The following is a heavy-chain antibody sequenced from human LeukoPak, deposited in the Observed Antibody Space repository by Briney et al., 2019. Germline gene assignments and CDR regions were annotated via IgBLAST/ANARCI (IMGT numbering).Heavy chain of an antibody. CDR1: GYTFTSYA. V-gene: IGHV7-4-1*02. CDR2: INTNTGNP. CDR3: ARGLITGWLRHSYYFDY. Sequence: EASVKVSCKASGYTFTSYAMNWVRQAPGQGLEWMGWINTNTGNPTYAQGFTGRFVFSLDTSVGTAYLQISSLKAEDTAVYYCARGLITGWLRHSYYFDYWGQGTLVTVSS. J-gene: IGHJ4*02. D-gene: IGHD5-12*01.